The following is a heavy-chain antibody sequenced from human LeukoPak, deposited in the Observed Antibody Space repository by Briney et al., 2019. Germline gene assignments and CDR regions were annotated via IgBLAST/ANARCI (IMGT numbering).Heavy chain of an antibody. Sequence: GGSLRLSCAASGFTFSSYAMSWVRQAPGKGLEWVSAISGSGGSTYYADSVKGRFTISRDNSKNTLYLQMNSLRAEDTAVYYCARDSSGWSGFDYWGQGTLVTVSS. CDR2: ISGSGGST. CDR3: ARDSSGWSGFDY. V-gene: IGHV3-23*01. D-gene: IGHD6-19*01. J-gene: IGHJ4*02. CDR1: GFTFSSYA.